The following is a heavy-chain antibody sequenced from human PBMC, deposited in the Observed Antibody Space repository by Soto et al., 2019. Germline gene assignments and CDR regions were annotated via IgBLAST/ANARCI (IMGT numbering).Heavy chain of an antibody. D-gene: IGHD4-4*01. CDR1: GFTFSDSW. V-gene: IGHV3-7*01. J-gene: IGHJ5*02. Sequence: EVQLVESGGGLVQPGGSLRLSCTASGFTFSDSWMTWVRQAPGKGLEWVARIKPDESEKKYADSVKGRFSISRDNAKNPVYLQMDSLRGEDTAVYYCVRGGSNYASWGQGTLVTVSS. CDR3: VRGGSNYAS. CDR2: IKPDESEK.